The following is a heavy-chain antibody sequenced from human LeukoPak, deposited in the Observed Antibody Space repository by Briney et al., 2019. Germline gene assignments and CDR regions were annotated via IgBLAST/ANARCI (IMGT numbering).Heavy chain of an antibody. V-gene: IGHV4-59*01. J-gene: IGHJ5*02. CDR2: IYNSGRS. CDR1: GGSISSGY. CDR3: AGGSGASWFDP. Sequence: SETLSLTCSVSGGSISSGYWSWIRQPPGKGLEWIAYIYNSGRSNYNPSLKSRVTISLDTSKNQFSLKLSSVTAADTAVYYCAGGSGASWFDPWGQGTLVTVPS. D-gene: IGHD2-8*02.